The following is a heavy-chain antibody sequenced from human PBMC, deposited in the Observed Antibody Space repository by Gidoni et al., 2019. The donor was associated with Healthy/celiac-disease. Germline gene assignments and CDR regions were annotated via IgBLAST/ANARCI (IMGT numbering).Heavy chain of an antibody. Sequence: QVQLVESGGGVVQPGRSLRLSCAASGFPFSSYGMHWVRQAPGKGLAWVAVIWYDGSNKYYADSVKGRFTISRDNSKNTLYLQMNSLRAEDTAVYYCAGEDYGDLYFDYWGQGTLVTVSS. J-gene: IGHJ4*02. CDR2: IWYDGSNK. CDR3: AGEDYGDLYFDY. D-gene: IGHD4-17*01. V-gene: IGHV3-33*01. CDR1: GFPFSSYG.